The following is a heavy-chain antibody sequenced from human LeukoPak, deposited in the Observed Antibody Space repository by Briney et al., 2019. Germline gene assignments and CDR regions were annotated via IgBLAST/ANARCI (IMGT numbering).Heavy chain of an antibody. Sequence: GGSLRLSCAASGFTFSSCWMSWVRQAPGKGLEWVANIKQDGSEKYYVDSVKGRFTISRDNAKNSLYLQMNSLRAEDTAVYYCARVPGYCGGDCYFDYWGQGTLVTVSS. J-gene: IGHJ4*02. D-gene: IGHD2-21*02. CDR3: ARVPGYCGGDCYFDY. CDR2: IKQDGSEK. V-gene: IGHV3-7*01. CDR1: GFTFSSCW.